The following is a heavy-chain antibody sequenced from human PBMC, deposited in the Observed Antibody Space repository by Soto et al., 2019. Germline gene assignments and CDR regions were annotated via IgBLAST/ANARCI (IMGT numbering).Heavy chain of an antibody. CDR1: GGSISSYY. V-gene: IGHV4-59*01. Sequence: QVQLQESGPGLVKPSETLSLTCTVSGGSISSYYWSWIRQPPGKGLEWIGYIYYSGRTNSNPPFKSRVTIAVDTSKNQFSLKLSSVTAADTAVYYCATWTMVRGVPQVDYWGQGTLVTVSS. CDR2: IYYSGRT. D-gene: IGHD3-10*01. J-gene: IGHJ4*02. CDR3: ATWTMVRGVPQVDY.